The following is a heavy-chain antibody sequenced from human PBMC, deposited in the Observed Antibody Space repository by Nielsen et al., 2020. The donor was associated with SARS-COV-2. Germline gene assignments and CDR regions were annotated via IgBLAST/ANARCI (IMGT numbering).Heavy chain of an antibody. J-gene: IGHJ5*02. CDR1: RDSVSSNSAA. Sequence: SETLSLTCAISRDSVSSNSAAWNWIRQSPSRGLEWLGRTYYRSKWYNDYAVSVKSRITINPDTSKNQFSLQLNSVTPEDTAVYYCARDLRDYGDLNWFDPWGQGTLVTVSS. D-gene: IGHD4-17*01. CDR3: ARDLRDYGDLNWFDP. CDR2: TYYRSKWYN. V-gene: IGHV6-1*01.